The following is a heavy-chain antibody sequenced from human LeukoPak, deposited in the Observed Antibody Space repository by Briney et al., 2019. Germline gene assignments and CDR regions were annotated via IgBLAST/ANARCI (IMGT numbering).Heavy chain of an antibody. CDR3: ARDHVSSSSNFDY. V-gene: IGHV3-74*01. CDR2: INSDGSTT. D-gene: IGHD6-6*01. CDR1: GXTFSSYW. Sequence: PGGSLRLSCAASGXTFSSYWLHWVRQAPGKGLVRVSRINSDGSTTSYADSVKGRFTISRDNAKNTLYLQMNSLRAEDTAVYYCARDHVSSSSNFDYWGQGTLVTVSS. J-gene: IGHJ4*02.